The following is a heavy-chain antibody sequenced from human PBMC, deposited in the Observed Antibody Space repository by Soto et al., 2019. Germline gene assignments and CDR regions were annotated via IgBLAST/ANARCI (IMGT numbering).Heavy chain of an antibody. J-gene: IGHJ5*02. Sequence: EAQLVESGGGLAQPGGSLRLSCGASGFTFSFDSMHWVRQAPGKGPEWVAYTSSNSASVYYADSVKGRFTTSRDADRYSLYPQMNSLGNEDTGVYYCARQVDTSIVSRWFETWGRGTL. CDR1: GFTFSFDS. CDR2: TSSNSASV. V-gene: IGHV3-48*02. CDR3: ARQVDTSIVSRWFET. D-gene: IGHD5-18*01.